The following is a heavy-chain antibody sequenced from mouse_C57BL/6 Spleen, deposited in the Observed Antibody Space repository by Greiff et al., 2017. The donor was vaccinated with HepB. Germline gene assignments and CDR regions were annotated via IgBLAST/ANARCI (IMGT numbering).Heavy chain of an antibody. CDR1: GYTFTSYW. CDR2: INPSSGYT. D-gene: IGHD4-1*01. J-gene: IGHJ1*03. V-gene: IGHV1-7*01. Sequence: VQLQQSGAELAKPGASVKLSCKASGYTFTSYWMHWVKQRPGQGLEWIGYINPSSGYTKYNQKFKDKAPLTADKSSSTAYMQLSSLTYEDSAVYYCARELGRGGYFDVWGTGTTVTVSS. CDR3: ARELGRGGYFDV.